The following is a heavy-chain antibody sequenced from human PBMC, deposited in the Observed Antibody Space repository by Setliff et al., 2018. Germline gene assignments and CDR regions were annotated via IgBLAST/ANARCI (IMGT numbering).Heavy chain of an antibody. V-gene: IGHV1-18*01. CDR1: GYTFTNYG. D-gene: IGHD2-15*01. Sequence: ASVKVSCKASGYTFTNYGVTWVRQAPGQGLEWMGWIGAYNGNTYNAHKFQGRVTMTSDTSTSTAYMEPRSLRAEDTAVYYCSKRGPYCSGGTCHYYFDYWGQGTLVTVSS. CDR2: IGAYNGNT. CDR3: SKRGPYCSGGTCHYYFDY. J-gene: IGHJ4*02.